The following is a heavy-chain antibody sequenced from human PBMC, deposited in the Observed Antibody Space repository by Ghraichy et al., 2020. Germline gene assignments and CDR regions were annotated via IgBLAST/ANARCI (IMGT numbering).Heavy chain of an antibody. V-gene: IGHV4-59*01. J-gene: IGHJ6*02. CDR2: IYYSGST. D-gene: IGHD2-15*01. Sequence: SETLSLTCTVSGGSISSYYWSWIRQPPGKGLEWIGYIYYSGSTNYNPSLKSRVTISVDTSKNQFSLKLSSVTAADTAVYYCARDATVDCSGGSCYSGYYYYGMDVWGQGTTVTVSS. CDR3: ARDATVDCSGGSCYSGYYYYGMDV. CDR1: GGSISSYY.